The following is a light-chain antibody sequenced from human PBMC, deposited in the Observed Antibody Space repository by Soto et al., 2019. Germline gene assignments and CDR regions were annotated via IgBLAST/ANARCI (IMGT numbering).Light chain of an antibody. V-gene: IGKV1-39*01. J-gene: IGKJ1*01. CDR1: QTVKNN. CDR2: GSS. CDR3: QQTYRHPRT. Sequence: DIQMTQSPSSVSASVGDSVSFACQSSQTVKNNVNWYQHKRGKAPKLLISGSSNLQNGVPPRFSGSGTGTYFTLTFNSLQPEDAATYYCQQTYRHPRTFGQGTSVDIK.